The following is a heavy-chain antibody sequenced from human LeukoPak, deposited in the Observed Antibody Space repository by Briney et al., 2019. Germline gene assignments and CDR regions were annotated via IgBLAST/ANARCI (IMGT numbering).Heavy chain of an antibody. Sequence: PGGSLRLSCAASGFTFSSYAMSWVRQAPGKGLEWVSAISGSGGSTYYADSVKGRFTISRDNSKNTLYLQMNSLRAEDTAVYYCAKLYPLLWFGELLGAFDIWGQGTMVTVSS. CDR3: AKLYPLLWFGELLGAFDI. V-gene: IGHV3-23*01. J-gene: IGHJ3*02. CDR2: ISGSGGST. D-gene: IGHD3-10*01. CDR1: GFTFSSYA.